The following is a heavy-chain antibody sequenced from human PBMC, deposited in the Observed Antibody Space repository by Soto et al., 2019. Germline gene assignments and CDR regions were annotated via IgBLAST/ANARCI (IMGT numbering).Heavy chain of an antibody. CDR3: AREDYYDSSD. D-gene: IGHD3-22*01. CDR1: GGSVSSGSYY. Sequence: QVQLQESGPGLVKPSETLSLTCTVSGGSVSSGSYYWSWIRQPPGKGLEWIGYIYYSGSTNYNPSLTRRVTISVDPSENQFSLKLSSVTAADTAVYYCAREDYYDSSDWGQGTLVTVSS. CDR2: IYYSGST. V-gene: IGHV4-61*01. J-gene: IGHJ1*01.